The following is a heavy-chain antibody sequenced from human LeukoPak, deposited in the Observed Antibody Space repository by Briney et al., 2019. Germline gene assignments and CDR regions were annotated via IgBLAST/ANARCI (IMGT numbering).Heavy chain of an antibody. D-gene: IGHD1-26*01. J-gene: IGHJ4*02. CDR2: IYYSGST. V-gene: IGHV4-59*01. Sequence: KSSGTLSLTCTVSGGSISSYYWSWIRQPPGKGLEWIGYIYYSGSTNYNPSLKSRVTISVDTSKNQFSLKLSSVTAADTAVYYCARGRIVGATWFDYWGQGTLVTVSS. CDR3: ARGRIVGATWFDY. CDR1: GGSISSYY.